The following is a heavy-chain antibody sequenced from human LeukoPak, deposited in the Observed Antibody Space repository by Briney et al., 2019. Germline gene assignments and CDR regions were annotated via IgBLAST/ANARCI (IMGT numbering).Heavy chain of an antibody. CDR2: IYTSGST. Sequence: SETLSLTCTVSGGSISSYYWSWIRQPAGKGLEWIGRIYTSGSTNYSPSLKSRVTISVDTSKNQFSLKLSSVTAADTAVYYCARGGSGSYYNVIHWFDPWGQGTLVTVSS. CDR3: ARGGSGSYYNVIHWFDP. CDR1: GGSISSYY. V-gene: IGHV4-4*07. D-gene: IGHD3-10*01. J-gene: IGHJ5*02.